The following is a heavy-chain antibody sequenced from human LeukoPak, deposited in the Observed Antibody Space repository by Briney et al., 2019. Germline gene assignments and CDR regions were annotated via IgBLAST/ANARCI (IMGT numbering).Heavy chain of an antibody. CDR1: GGTFSSYA. J-gene: IGHJ4*02. CDR2: IIPILGIA. CDR3: ARSSGYDSSFDY. Sequence: ASVKVSCKASGGTFSSYAISWVRQAPGQGLEWMGRIIPILGIANYAQKFQGRVTITADKSTSTAYMELSSLRSEDTAVYYCARSSGYDSSFDYWDQGTLVTVSS. D-gene: IGHD5-12*01. V-gene: IGHV1-69*04.